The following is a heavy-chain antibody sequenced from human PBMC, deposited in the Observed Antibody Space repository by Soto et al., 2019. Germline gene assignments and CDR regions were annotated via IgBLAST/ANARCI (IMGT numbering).Heavy chain of an antibody. D-gene: IGHD3-22*01. CDR1: GGSISSYY. Sequence: SETLSLTCTVSGGSISSYYWSWIRQPPGKGLEWIGYIYYSGSTNYNPSLKSRVTISVDTSKNQFSLKLSSVTAAVTAVYYCARDHYYYDSSGPDASDIWGQGTMVTVSS. CDR3: ARDHYYYDSSGPDASDI. J-gene: IGHJ3*02. CDR2: IYYSGST. V-gene: IGHV4-59*01.